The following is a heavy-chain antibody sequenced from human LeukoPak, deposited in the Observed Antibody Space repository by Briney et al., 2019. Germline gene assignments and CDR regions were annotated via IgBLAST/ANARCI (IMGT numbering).Heavy chain of an antibody. CDR1: GFTFSTYA. CDR3: ARSAVGTSCCTAVDY. J-gene: IGHJ4*02. Sequence: GGSLRLSYAASGFTFSTYAMTRVRQAPGKGLEWVSGISTSGDRTYYADSVKGRFTISRDNSKNTLYLQMNSLRAEDTAEYYCARSAVGTSCCTAVDYWGQGTLVTVSS. D-gene: IGHD1-26*01. V-gene: IGHV3-23*01. CDR2: ISTSGDRT.